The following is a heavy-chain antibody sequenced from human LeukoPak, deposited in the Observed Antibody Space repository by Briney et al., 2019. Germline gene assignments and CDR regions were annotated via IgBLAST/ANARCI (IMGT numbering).Heavy chain of an antibody. V-gene: IGHV4-59*08. CDR2: IYYSGST. Sequence: SETLSLTCTVSGGSISSYYWSWIRQPPGKGLEWIGYIYYSGSTNYNPSLKSRVTISVDTSKNQFSLKLSSVTAADTAVYYCARHRPIAVAGLSLDYWGQGTLVTVSS. CDR1: GGSISSYY. D-gene: IGHD6-19*01. J-gene: IGHJ4*02. CDR3: ARHRPIAVAGLSLDY.